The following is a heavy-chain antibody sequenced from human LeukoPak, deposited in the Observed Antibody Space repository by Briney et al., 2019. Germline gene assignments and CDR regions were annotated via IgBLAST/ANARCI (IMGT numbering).Heavy chain of an antibody. Sequence: KPSETLSLTCTVSGGSIGRYYWSWIRQPPGKGLEWIAYIFFSGTTKYNPSLESRVTISVDTSKNQFSLDLTSVTAADTALYYRARGGDGYNYVDYWGPGTLVTVSS. CDR1: GGSIGRYY. D-gene: IGHD5-24*01. CDR2: IFFSGTT. CDR3: ARGGDGYNYVDY. J-gene: IGHJ4*02. V-gene: IGHV4-59*01.